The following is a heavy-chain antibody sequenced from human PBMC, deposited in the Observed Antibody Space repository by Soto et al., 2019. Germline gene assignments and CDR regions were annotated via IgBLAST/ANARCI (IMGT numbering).Heavy chain of an antibody. V-gene: IGHV4-59*01. CDR3: ARGGYSGWIDAFDI. J-gene: IGHJ3*02. D-gene: IGHD5-12*01. CDR2: IYYSGST. Sequence: SETLSLTCTVSGGSISSYCWSWIRQPPGKGLEWIGYIYYSGSTNYNPSLKSRVTISVDTSKNQFSLKLSSVTAADTAVYYCARGGYSGWIDAFDIWGQGTMVTVSS. CDR1: GGSISSYC.